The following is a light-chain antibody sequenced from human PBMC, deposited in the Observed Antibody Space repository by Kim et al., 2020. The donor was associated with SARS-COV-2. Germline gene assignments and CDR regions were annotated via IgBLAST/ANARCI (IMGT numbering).Light chain of an antibody. CDR1: QSVRSN. J-gene: IGKJ1*01. CDR3: QQYNKWPPWT. V-gene: IGKV3-15*01. Sequence: STGERATLSGRASQSVRSNLAWYQQRPGQSPRLLIYDASTRATGIPARFSGSGSGTEFTLTISSLQSEDFAVYYCQQYNKWPPWTFGQGTKVDIK. CDR2: DAS.